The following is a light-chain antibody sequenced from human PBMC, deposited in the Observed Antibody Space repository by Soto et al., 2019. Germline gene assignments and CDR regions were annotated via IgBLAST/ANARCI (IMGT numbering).Light chain of an antibody. CDR3: AAWDGSLSGRFV. J-gene: IGLJ1*01. CDR1: SSNIGSNS. Sequence: SVLTQPPSLSGTPGQRVTMSCSGRSSNIGSNSVYWYQQLPGTGPKLLLYNNNQRPAGVPVRFSGSKSGTSGSLAISGLRSEDEADYFCAAWDGSLSGRFVFGTGTKVTVL. CDR2: NNN. V-gene: IGLV1-47*02.